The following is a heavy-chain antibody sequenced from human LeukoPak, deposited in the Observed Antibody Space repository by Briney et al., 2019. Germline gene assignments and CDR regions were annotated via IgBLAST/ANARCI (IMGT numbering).Heavy chain of an antibody. D-gene: IGHD5-18*01. CDR2: IRSSGSTI. V-gene: IGHV3-48*03. CDR3: ARDSGYSYGFNYYYGMDV. CDR1: PFPFSSYA. Sequence: PGGPPTPSFPPPPFPFSSYAINRVHHAPENKIEWVSYIRSSGSTIYYADSVKGRFTISRDNAKNSLYLQMNSLRAEDTAVYYCARDSGYSYGFNYYYGMDVWGQGPTVTVSS. J-gene: IGHJ6*02.